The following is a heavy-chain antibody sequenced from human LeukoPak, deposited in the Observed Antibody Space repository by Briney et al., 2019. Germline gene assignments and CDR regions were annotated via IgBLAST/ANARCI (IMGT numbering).Heavy chain of an antibody. CDR2: IYDTVST. J-gene: IGHJ4*02. D-gene: IGHD1-26*01. V-gene: IGHV4-39*01. CDR1: GVSIISGTDY. Sequence: PSETLSLTCTVSGVSIISGTDYWGWIRQPPGKGLEWIGNIYDTVSTFYNPSLRSRVTLSVDTSKNQFSLKLSSVTAADTAVYYCARLGYSGSYLHWGQGTLVTVSS. CDR3: ARLGYSGSYLH.